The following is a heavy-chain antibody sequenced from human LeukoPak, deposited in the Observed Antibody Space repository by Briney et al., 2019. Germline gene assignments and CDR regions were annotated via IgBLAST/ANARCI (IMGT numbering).Heavy chain of an antibody. CDR2: IIPIFGTA. J-gene: IGHJ6*03. D-gene: IGHD6-13*01. V-gene: IGHV1-69*06. Sequence: SVKVSCKASGGTFSSYAISWVRQAPGQGLEWMGGIIPIFGTANYAQKFQGRVTITADKSTSTAYMELSSLRSEDTAVYYCARAAAGGGYYYYYVDVWGKGTTVTVSS. CDR3: ARAAAGGGYYYYYVDV. CDR1: GGTFSSYA.